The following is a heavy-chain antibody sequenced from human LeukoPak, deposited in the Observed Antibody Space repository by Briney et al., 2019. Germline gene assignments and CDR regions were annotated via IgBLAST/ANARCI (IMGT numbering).Heavy chain of an antibody. Sequence: PGRSLRLSCAASGFTFNKYALHWVRQAPGKGLELVAIISYDESNKFYADSVKDRFTISRDNSNNTLYLQMNSLRAEDTAVYYCASRGAAYIRYWGQGTLVAVSS. CDR2: ISYDESNK. CDR1: GFTFNKYA. V-gene: IGHV3-30*01. J-gene: IGHJ4*02. CDR3: ASRGAAYIRY. D-gene: IGHD1-26*01.